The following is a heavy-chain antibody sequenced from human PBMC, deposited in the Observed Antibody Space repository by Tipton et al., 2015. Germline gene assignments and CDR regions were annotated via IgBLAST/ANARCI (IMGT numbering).Heavy chain of an antibody. CDR3: ARARGRHGGLFDS. Sequence: TLSLTCSVSSDSSSKYYWSWIRQPPGKELEWIGYIQYSGSTYYNPSLKSRVTISIDRFKNQFSLKLSSVTAADTAVYYCARARGRHGGLFDSWGQGILVTVSS. CDR2: IQYSGST. J-gene: IGHJ4*02. V-gene: IGHV4-59*08. CDR1: SDSSSKYY. D-gene: IGHD4-23*01.